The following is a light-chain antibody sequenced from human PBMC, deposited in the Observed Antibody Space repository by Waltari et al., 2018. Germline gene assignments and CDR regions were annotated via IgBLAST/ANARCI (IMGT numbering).Light chain of an antibody. V-gene: IGKV3-11*01. CDR3: QQRSSWPT. J-gene: IGKJ5*01. CDR2: HAS. Sequence: EIVLTQSPAILSLSPGERATLSCRASQSVSSYLAWYQQKPGQAPRLLIYHASNRATGSPARFSGSGSGTDYTFTISSLEPEDFAVYYCQQRSSWPTFGQGTRLEIK. CDR1: QSVSSY.